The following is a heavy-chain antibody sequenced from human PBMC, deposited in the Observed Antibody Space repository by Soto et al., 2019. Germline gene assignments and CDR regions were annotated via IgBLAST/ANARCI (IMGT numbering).Heavy chain of an antibody. CDR3: ARVKYNWNSYYFDY. J-gene: IGHJ4*02. V-gene: IGHV4-31*03. D-gene: IGHD1-7*01. CDR1: GGSISSGGYY. Sequence: SETLSLTCTVSGGSISSGGYYWSWIRQHPGKGLEWIGYIYYSGSTYYNPSLKSRVTISVDTSKNQFSLKLSSVTAADTAVYYCARVKYNWNSYYFDYWGQGTLVTVSS. CDR2: IYYSGST.